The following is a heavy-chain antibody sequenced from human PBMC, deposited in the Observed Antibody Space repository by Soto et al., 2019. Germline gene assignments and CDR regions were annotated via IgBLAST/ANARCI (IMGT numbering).Heavy chain of an antibody. CDR1: GFSLRTSGVG. Sequence: SGPTLVNPTQTLTLTCIFSGFSLRTSGVGVGWIRQPPGKALEWLGFIFWSDDKRYSPSLKSRLTITKDTSKNQVVLTMTNMDPVDTATYYCAKSGSSGWYGWFDPWGQGTLVTVSS. D-gene: IGHD6-19*01. J-gene: IGHJ5*02. CDR2: IFWSDDK. V-gene: IGHV2-5*01. CDR3: AKSGSSGWYGWFDP.